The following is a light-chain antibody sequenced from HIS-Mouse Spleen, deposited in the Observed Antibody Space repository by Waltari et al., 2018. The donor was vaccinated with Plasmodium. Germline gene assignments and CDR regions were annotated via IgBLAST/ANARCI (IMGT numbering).Light chain of an antibody. CDR1: SSDVGGYNY. J-gene: IGLJ2*01. CDR3: CSYAGSYDVV. V-gene: IGLV2-11*01. CDR2: DVS. Sequence: QSALTQPRSVSGSPGQSVTISCTGTSSDVGGYNYVSWYQQHPGKAPKLMIYDVSKRPSGVPDRFSGSKSGNTASLTISGLRAEDEADYYCCSYAGSYDVVFGGGTK.